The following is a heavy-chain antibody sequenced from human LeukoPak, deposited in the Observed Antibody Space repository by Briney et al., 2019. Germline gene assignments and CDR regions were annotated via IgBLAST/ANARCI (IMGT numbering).Heavy chain of an antibody. V-gene: IGHV3-23*01. CDR2: LSASGFNT. D-gene: IGHD5-24*01. Sequence: GGSLRLSCAASGFIFSTYAMTWLRQAPGKGLEWVSALSASGFNTYYADSVKGRFTISRDNAKNTLYLQMNSLRAEDTAVYYCARDIWLGDAFDIWGQGTMVTVSS. CDR1: GFIFSTYA. CDR3: ARDIWLGDAFDI. J-gene: IGHJ3*02.